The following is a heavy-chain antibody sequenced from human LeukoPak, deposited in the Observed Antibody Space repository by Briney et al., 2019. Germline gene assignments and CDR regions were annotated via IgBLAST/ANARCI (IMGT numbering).Heavy chain of an antibody. CDR1: GGSISSYY. D-gene: IGHD1-26*01. J-gene: IGHJ4*02. V-gene: IGHV4-59*01. CDR3: ARGSGVGATEPYYFDY. CDR2: IYYSGST. Sequence: SETLSLTCTVSGGSISSYYWSWIRQPPGKGLEWIGYIYYSGSTNYNPSLKSRVTISVDTSKNQFSLKLSSVTAADTAVYYCARGSGVGATEPYYFDYWGQGTLVTVSS.